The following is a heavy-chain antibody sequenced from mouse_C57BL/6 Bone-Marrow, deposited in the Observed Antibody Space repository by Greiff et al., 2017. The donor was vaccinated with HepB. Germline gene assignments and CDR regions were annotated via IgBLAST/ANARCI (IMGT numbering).Heavy chain of an antibody. J-gene: IGHJ1*03. CDR1: GFTFSSYT. CDR2: ISGGGGNT. V-gene: IGHV5-9*01. CDR3: ARQAGELRRDWYFDV. Sequence: EVQLVESGGGLVKPGGSLKLSCAASGFTFSSYTMSWVRQTPEKRLEWVATISGGGGNTYYPDSVKGRFTISRDNAKNTLYLQMSSLMSEDTALYYCARQAGELRRDWYFDVWGTGTTVTVSS. D-gene: IGHD2-4*01.